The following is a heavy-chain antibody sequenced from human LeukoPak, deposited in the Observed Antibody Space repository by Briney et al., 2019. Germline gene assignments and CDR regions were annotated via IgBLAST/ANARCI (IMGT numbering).Heavy chain of an antibody. J-gene: IGHJ4*02. CDR3: AHYDIVVVPAAKPSHFDY. CDR2: ISGSGGST. V-gene: IGHV3-23*01. Sequence: GGSLRLSCAASGFTFSSYAMSWVRQAPGKGLEWVSAISGSGGSTYYADSVKGRFTISRDNSKNTLYLQMNSLRAEDTAVYYCAHYDIVVVPAAKPSHFDYWGQGTLVTVSS. CDR1: GFTFSSYA. D-gene: IGHD2-2*01.